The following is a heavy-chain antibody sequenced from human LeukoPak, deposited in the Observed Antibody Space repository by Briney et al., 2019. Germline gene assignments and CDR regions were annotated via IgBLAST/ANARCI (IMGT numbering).Heavy chain of an antibody. CDR3: KGDHTGHDDY. CDR2: INIDGSTT. Sequence: GGSLRLSCAASGFSFSSYWMHWVRQAPGKGLVWVSRINIDGSTTTYADSVKGRFTISRDNAKNTLSLQMNSLRADDTAVYYCKGDHTGHDDYWGQGTLVTVSS. V-gene: IGHV3-74*01. J-gene: IGHJ4*02. CDR1: GFSFSSYW. D-gene: IGHD2-21*02.